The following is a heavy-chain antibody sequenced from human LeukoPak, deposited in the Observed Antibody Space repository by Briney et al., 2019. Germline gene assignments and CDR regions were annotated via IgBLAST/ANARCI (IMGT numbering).Heavy chain of an antibody. CDR2: ISGSGGTT. J-gene: IGHJ3*02. D-gene: IGHD3-22*01. CDR1: GFTFIDYG. V-gene: IGHV3-23*01. CDR3: AKDYYYDSSGYYSPDAFDI. Sequence: GGSLRLSCAASGFTFIDYGLSWVRQAPGKGLEWVSAISGSGGTTYYADSVKGRFTISRDNSKNTLYLQMNSLRAEDTAVYYCAKDYYYDSSGYYSPDAFDIWGQGTMVTVSS.